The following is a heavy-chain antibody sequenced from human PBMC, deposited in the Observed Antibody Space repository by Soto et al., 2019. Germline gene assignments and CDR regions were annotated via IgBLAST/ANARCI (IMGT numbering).Heavy chain of an antibody. V-gene: IGHV4-59*01. CDR1: GGSISGSY. CDR2: IYYSGNT. D-gene: IGHD2-8*02. Sequence: QVQLQESGPGLVKPSESLSLTCTVSGGSISGSYWRGFRQPPGQGLEWIGCIYYSGNTYYNPSLKSRVTISVDTSKNLFSLKLTSVTASDSAVDYCSRRTGPYSGCFDPWGQGTLVTVSS. J-gene: IGHJ5*02. CDR3: SRRTGPYSGCFDP.